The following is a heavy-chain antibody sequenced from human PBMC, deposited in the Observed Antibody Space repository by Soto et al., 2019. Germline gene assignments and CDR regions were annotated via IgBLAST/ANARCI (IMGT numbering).Heavy chain of an antibody. CDR2: IIPIFGTA. Sequence: QVQLVQSGAEVKKPGSSVKVSCKASGGTFSSYAISWVRQAPGQGLEWMGGIIPIFGTANYAQKFQGRVTITADESTSTAYMELSSLRSEYTAVYYCARATGTVAGKSEKYNCFDPWGQGTLVTVSS. J-gene: IGHJ5*02. CDR3: ARATGTVAGKSEKYNCFDP. V-gene: IGHV1-69*12. CDR1: GGTFSSYA. D-gene: IGHD6-19*01.